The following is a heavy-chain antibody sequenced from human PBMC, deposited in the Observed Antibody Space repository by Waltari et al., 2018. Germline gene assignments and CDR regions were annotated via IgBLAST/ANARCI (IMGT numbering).Heavy chain of an antibody. CDR2: IYNSGST. CDR3: ARDEKKGDGYNFDY. CDR1: GGSASSSSYF. J-gene: IGHJ4*02. D-gene: IGHD5-12*01. Sequence: QVQLQESGPGLVKPSETLSPPCTVSGGSASSSSYFWNWIRQPPGKGLEWIGNIYNSGSTNYSPSLKSRVTISVDTSKNQFSLKLNSVTAADTAVYYCARDEKKGDGYNFDYWGQGTLVTVSS. V-gene: IGHV4-61*01.